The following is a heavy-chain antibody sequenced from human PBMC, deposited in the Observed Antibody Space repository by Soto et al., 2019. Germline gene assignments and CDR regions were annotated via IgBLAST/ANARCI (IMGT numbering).Heavy chain of an antibody. CDR2: IIPIFGTA. V-gene: IGHV1-69*13. D-gene: IGHD2-2*01. J-gene: IGHJ4*02. CDR1: GGTFSSYA. Sequence: SVKVSCKASGGTFSSYAISWVRQAPGQGLEWMGGIIPIFGTANYAQKFQGRVTITADESTSTAYMELSSLRSEDTAVYYCASPSSTVPATMAFDYWGQGTLVTVSS. CDR3: ASPSSTVPATMAFDY.